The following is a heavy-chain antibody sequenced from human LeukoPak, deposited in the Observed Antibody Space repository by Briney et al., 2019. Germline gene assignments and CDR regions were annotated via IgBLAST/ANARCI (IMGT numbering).Heavy chain of an antibody. Sequence: SETLSLTCTVSGGSISSYYWSWIRQPPGKGLEWIGYIYYSGSTNYNPSLKSRVTISVDTSKNQFSLKLSSVTAADTAMYYCARRSYYDSSTLYFDYWGQGTLVTVSS. J-gene: IGHJ4*02. D-gene: IGHD3-22*01. CDR3: ARRSYYDSSTLYFDY. CDR2: IYYSGST. V-gene: IGHV4-59*01. CDR1: GGSISSYY.